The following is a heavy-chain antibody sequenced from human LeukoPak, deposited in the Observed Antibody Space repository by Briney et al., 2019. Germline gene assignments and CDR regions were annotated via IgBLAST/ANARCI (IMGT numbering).Heavy chain of an antibody. D-gene: IGHD7-27*01. J-gene: IGHJ4*02. V-gene: IGHV3-21*01. CDR1: GFTFSDYY. CDR2: ISSSSSYI. CDR3: ARTGTGDLDY. Sequence: GGSLRLSCAASGFTFSDYYMNWVRQAPGKGLEWVSSISSSSSYIYYADSVKGRFTISRDNAKNSLYLQMNSLRAEDTAVHYCARTGTGDLDYWGQGTLVTVSS.